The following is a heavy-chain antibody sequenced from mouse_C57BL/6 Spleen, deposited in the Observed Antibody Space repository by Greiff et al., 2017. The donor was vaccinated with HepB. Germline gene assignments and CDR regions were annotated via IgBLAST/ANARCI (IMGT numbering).Heavy chain of an antibody. J-gene: IGHJ2*01. CDR3: ARDRVVARRYYYLDY. Sequence: VQLQQSGPELVKPGASAKISCKASGYAFSSSWMNWVKQRPGKGLEWIGRIYPGDGDTNYNGKFKGKATLTADKSSSTAYMQLSSLTSEDSAVYVCARDRVVARRYYYLDYWGQGTTLTVSS. CDR1: GYAFSSSW. D-gene: IGHD1-1*01. V-gene: IGHV1-82*01. CDR2: IYPGDGDT.